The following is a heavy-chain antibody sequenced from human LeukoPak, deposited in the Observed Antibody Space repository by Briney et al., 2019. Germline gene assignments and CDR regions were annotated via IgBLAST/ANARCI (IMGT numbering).Heavy chain of an antibody. V-gene: IGHV3-23*01. CDR2: ISGSGGST. CDR1: GFTFSSYG. D-gene: IGHD3-10*01. CDR3: AKGNGELFDY. Sequence: GGSLRLSCAASGFTFSSYGMSWVRQAPGKGLEWVSSISGSGGSTYYADSVKGRFTISRDNSKNTLYLQMNSLRAEDTAVYYCAKGNGELFDYWGQGSLVTVSS. J-gene: IGHJ4*02.